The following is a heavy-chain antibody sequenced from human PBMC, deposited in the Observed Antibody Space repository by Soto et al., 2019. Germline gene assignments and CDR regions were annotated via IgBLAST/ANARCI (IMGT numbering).Heavy chain of an antibody. V-gene: IGHV4-39*01. D-gene: IGHD4-17*01. J-gene: IGHJ4*02. Sequence: QLQLQESGSGLVKPSETLSLTCIVSNGSTSSRSSYWGWIRQTPGKGLEWIGSIYYIGNTYYNPSLKSRVTISIDTSKTQFSLKMNSVTAADTAVYFCGGQDYGAKEYYFENWGQGALVTVSS. CDR1: NGSTSSRSSY. CDR2: IYYIGNT. CDR3: GGQDYGAKEYYFEN.